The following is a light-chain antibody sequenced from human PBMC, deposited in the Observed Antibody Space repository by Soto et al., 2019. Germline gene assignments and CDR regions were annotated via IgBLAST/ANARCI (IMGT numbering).Light chain of an antibody. V-gene: IGKV3-20*01. CDR3: QQYVSWT. Sequence: EIVLTQSPGTLSVSPGERATLSCRASETISSNHLAWYQQKPGQAPSLLIYGTSSRATGIPDRFSGSGSGTDFTLTISRLEPEESAIYYCQQYVSWTFGQGTKVEIK. CDR1: ETISSNH. J-gene: IGKJ1*01. CDR2: GTS.